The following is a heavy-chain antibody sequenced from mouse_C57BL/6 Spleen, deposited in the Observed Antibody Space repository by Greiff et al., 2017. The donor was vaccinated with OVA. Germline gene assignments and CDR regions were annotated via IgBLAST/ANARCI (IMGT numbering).Heavy chain of an antibody. J-gene: IGHJ2*01. V-gene: IGHV3-6*01. CDR1: GYSITSGYY. CDR2: ISYDGSN. Sequence: ESGPGLVKPSQSLSLTCSVTGYSITSGYYWNWIRQFPGNKLEWMGYISYDGSNNYNPSLKNRISITRDTSKNQFFLKLNSVTTEDTATYYCTRALYFDYWGQGTTLTVSS. CDR3: TRALYFDY.